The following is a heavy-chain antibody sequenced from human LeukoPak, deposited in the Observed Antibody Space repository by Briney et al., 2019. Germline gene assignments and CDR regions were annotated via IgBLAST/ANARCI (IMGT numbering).Heavy chain of an antibody. J-gene: IGHJ4*02. CDR1: GFTFSSYA. V-gene: IGHV3-23*01. D-gene: IGHD2-2*01. Sequence: GGSLRLSCAASGFTFSSYAMSWVRQAPGKGLEWVSAISGSGSSTYYADSVKGRFTISRDNSKNTLYLQMNSLRAEDTAVYYCAKVGPREPAVYYFDYWGQGTLVTVSS. CDR2: ISGSGSST. CDR3: AKVGPREPAVYYFDY.